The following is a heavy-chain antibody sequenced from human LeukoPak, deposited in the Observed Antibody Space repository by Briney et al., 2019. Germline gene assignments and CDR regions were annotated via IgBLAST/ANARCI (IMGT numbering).Heavy chain of an antibody. V-gene: IGHV4-39*01. CDR3: ARHHNGNPDY. CDR1: AGSISSSSYY. CDR2: IYYSGST. Sequence: SETLSLTCTVSAGSISSSSYYWGWIRQPPGKGLEWIGSIYYSGSTYYNPSLKSRVTISVDTSKNQFSLKLSSVTAADTAVYYCARHHNGNPDYWGQGTLVTVSS. D-gene: IGHD1-14*01. J-gene: IGHJ4*02.